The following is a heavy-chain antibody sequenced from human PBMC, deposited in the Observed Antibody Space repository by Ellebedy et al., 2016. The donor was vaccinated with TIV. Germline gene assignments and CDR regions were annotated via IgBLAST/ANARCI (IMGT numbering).Heavy chain of an antibody. D-gene: IGHD3-22*01. CDR3: AKGSSSGFNYDRVGFEY. Sequence: GGSLRLSCAASGFTFSSFAMHWVRQAPGKGLEWLSVISADGSSAYHADSVKGRFTLTRDNSKKTLYLQMNRLRTEDTAVYYCAKGSSSGFNYDRVGFEYWGQGTLVTVSS. J-gene: IGHJ4*02. CDR2: ISADGSSA. CDR1: GFTFSSFA. V-gene: IGHV3-23*01.